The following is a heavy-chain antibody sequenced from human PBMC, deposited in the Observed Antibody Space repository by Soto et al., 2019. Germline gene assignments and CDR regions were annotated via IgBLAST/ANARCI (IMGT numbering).Heavy chain of an antibody. CDR2: IFYNGNT. CDR1: GASVSSGRYY. J-gene: IGHJ4*02. D-gene: IGHD6-13*01. Sequence: PSETLSLTCAVSGASVSSGRYYWSWIRQPPGKGLEWIGYIFYNGNTNYNPSLKNRVTISMDTSMNQFSLKLSSVTAADTAVYYCARVFSSSWFYYFDYWGQGTLVTVSS. V-gene: IGHV4-61*01. CDR3: ARVFSSSWFYYFDY.